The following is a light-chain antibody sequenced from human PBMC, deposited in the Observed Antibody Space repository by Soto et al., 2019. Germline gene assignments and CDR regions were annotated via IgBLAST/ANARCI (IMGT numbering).Light chain of an antibody. CDR2: GAS. CDR3: QQYGSSPWT. V-gene: IGKV3-20*01. CDR1: QSVSSSY. Sequence: EIGLSQSPGAVSLYPGERATLSRRASQSVSSSYLAWYQQKPGQAPRLLIYGASSRATGIPDRFSGSGSGTDFTLTISRLEPEDFAVYYCQQYGSSPWTFGQGTKVDIK. J-gene: IGKJ1*01.